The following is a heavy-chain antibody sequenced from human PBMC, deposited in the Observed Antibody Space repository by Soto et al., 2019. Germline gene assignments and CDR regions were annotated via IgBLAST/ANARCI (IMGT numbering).Heavy chain of an antibody. CDR2: INHSGST. Sequence: SETLSLTCAVYGGSFSGYYWSWIRQPPGKGLEWIGEINHSGSTNYNPSLKSRVTISVDTSKNQFSLKLSSVTAADTAVYYCAREAPIAVARAADYWGQGTLVTVSS. D-gene: IGHD6-19*01. V-gene: IGHV4-34*01. CDR3: AREAPIAVARAADY. CDR1: GGSFSGYY. J-gene: IGHJ4*02.